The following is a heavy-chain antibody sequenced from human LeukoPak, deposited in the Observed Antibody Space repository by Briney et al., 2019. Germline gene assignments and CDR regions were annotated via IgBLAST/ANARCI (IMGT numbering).Heavy chain of an antibody. CDR3: ARGGHSSSFAY. CDR1: GFTFDDYG. Sequence: GGSLRLSCAASGFTFDDYGMSWVRHTPGKGLEWVSGINWNGGSTGYADSVKGRFTISRDNAKNSLYLQMNSLRAEDTALYYCARGGHSSSFAYWGQGTLVTVSS. CDR2: INWNGGST. J-gene: IGHJ4*02. D-gene: IGHD6-6*01. V-gene: IGHV3-20*04.